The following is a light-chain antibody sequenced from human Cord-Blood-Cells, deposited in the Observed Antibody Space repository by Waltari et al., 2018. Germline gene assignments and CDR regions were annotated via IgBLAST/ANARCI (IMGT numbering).Light chain of an antibody. V-gene: IGKV1-5*03. J-gene: IGKJ2*03. CDR1: QSISSW. CDR3: QQYNSYPYS. Sequence: DIQTTQSPSTLSASVGDRVTITCRASQSISSWLAWYQQKPGKAPKLLIYKASSLESGVPSRFSGSGSGTEFTLTISSLQPDDFATYYCQQYNSYPYSFCQGTKLEIK. CDR2: KAS.